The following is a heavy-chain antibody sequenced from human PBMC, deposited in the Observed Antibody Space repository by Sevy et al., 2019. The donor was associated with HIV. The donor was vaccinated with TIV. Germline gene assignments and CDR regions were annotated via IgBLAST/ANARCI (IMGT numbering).Heavy chain of an antibody. D-gene: IGHD6-13*01. CDR1: GGSFSGYY. V-gene: IGHV4-34*01. CDR3: AREAAAGNWFDP. Sequence: SETLSLTCAVYGGSFSGYYWSWIRQPPGKGLEWIGEINHSGSTNYNPSLKSRVTISVDTSKNRFSLKLSSVTAADTAVYYCAREAAAGNWFDPWGQGTLVTVSS. J-gene: IGHJ5*02. CDR2: INHSGST.